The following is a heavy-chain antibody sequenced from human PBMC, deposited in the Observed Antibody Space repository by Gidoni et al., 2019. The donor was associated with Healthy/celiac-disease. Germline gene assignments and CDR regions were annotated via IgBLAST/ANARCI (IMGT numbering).Heavy chain of an antibody. CDR2: INPSGGST. Sequence: QVQLGQSGAEVKKPGASVKVSCKASGYTFTSYYMHWVRQAPGQGLEWMGIINPSGGSTSYAQKFQGRVTMTRDTSTSTVYMELSSLRSEDTAVYYCARTYCTNGVCYPLPDYWGQGTLVTVSS. D-gene: IGHD2-8*01. CDR1: GYTFTSYY. V-gene: IGHV1-46*01. J-gene: IGHJ4*02. CDR3: ARTYCTNGVCYPLPDY.